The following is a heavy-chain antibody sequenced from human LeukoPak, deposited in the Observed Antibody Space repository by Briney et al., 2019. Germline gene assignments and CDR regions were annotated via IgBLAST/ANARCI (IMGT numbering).Heavy chain of an antibody. J-gene: IGHJ4*02. D-gene: IGHD6-13*01. V-gene: IGHV1-2*02. CDR1: GYISTGYY. Sequence: GASGKVSCKASGYISTGYYMHWGRQAPGQGLEWMGWINPNNGGTKSAQKFQGRVTMTRDTSISTAYMELSSLRSDDTAIYYCARGAEQQRLAHFDYWGQGTLVTVSS. CDR3: ARGAEQQRLAHFDY. CDR2: INPNNGGT.